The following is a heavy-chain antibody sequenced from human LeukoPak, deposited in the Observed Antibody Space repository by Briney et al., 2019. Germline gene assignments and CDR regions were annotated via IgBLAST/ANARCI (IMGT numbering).Heavy chain of an antibody. D-gene: IGHD3-9*01. V-gene: IGHV1-2*02. CDR2: INPNSGGT. CDR3: ARGLRYFDWSGTY. J-gene: IGHJ4*02. Sequence: VASVKVSCKASGYTFTGYYMHWVRQAPGQGLEWMGWINPNSGGTNYAQKFQGRVTMTRNTSISTAYMELSSLRSEDTAVYYCARGLRYFDWSGTYWGQGTLVTVSS. CDR1: GYTFTGYY.